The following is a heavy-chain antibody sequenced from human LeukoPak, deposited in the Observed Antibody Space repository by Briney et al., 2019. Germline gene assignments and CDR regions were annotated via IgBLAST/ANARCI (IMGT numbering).Heavy chain of an antibody. CDR3: AREIVGFGYYYMDV. CDR1: GGSISSYY. D-gene: IGHD3-10*01. CDR2: IYYSGST. V-gene: IGHV4-59*01. Sequence: SETLSLTCTVSGGSISSYYWSWIRQPPGKGLEWVGYIYYSGSTNYNPSLKSRVTISVDTAKHQFPLKLSSVTAADRAVYYCAREIVGFGYYYMDVCGKGTTVTVSS. J-gene: IGHJ6*03.